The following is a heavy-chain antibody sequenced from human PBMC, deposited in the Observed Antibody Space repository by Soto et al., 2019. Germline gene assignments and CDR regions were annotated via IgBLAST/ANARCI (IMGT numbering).Heavy chain of an antibody. CDR2: ISVDNGNT. V-gene: IGHV1-18*01. D-gene: IGHD4-17*01. J-gene: IGHJ4*02. CDR1: VNTFTSKG. Sequence: QVQLVQSGAEVKKPGPSWRVSCKAPVNTFTSKGINWLRQVLGQGLEWMGWISVDNGNTKYAQKFQGRVTMTTDTSTSTAYVELRSLRSDDTAVYYCAIGYGDYFFDYWGQGTVVTVSS. CDR3: AIGYGDYFFDY.